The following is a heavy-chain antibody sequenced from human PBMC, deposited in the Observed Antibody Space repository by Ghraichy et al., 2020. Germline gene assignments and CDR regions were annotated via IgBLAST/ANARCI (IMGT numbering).Heavy chain of an antibody. J-gene: IGHJ4*02. Sequence: SGPTLVKPTQTLTLTCTFSGFSLRTSGVGVGWIRQPPGKALEWLAVIYWNDDKRYSPFLKSRLTITKDTSKNQVVLTMTNMDPVETATYYCGHRPTYGGNHPIDYWGQGTLVTVSS. CDR1: GFSLRTSGVG. D-gene: IGHD4-23*01. V-gene: IGHV2-5*01. CDR3: GHRPTYGGNHPIDY. CDR2: IYWNDDK.